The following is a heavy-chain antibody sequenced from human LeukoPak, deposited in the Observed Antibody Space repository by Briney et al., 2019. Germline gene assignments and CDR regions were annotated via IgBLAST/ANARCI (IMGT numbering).Heavy chain of an antibody. CDR3: ASLDTAKQPLANH. J-gene: IGHJ5*02. CDR1: GFTFSSYG. D-gene: IGHD5-18*01. V-gene: IGHV3-33*03. Sequence: GGSLRLSCAASGFTFSSYGMHWVRQAPGKGLEWVAVIWYDGSNKYYADSVKGRFTISKNSAKNSLYLQMNTLGVEDTAMYYCASLDTAKQPLANHWGQGTLVTVSS. CDR2: IWYDGSNK.